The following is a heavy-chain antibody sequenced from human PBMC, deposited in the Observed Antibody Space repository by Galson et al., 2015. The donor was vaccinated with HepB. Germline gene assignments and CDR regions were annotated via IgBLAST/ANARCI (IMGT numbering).Heavy chain of an antibody. D-gene: IGHD6-19*01. CDR1: GFTFSSYA. CDR2: ISYDGSNK. CDR3: ARDFNSGSLRGGYFDY. V-gene: IGHV3-30*04. Sequence: SLRLSCAASGFTFSSYAMHWVRQAPGKGLEWVAVISYDGSNKYYADSVKGRFTISRDNSKNTLYLQMNSLRAEDTAVYYCARDFNSGSLRGGYFDYWGQGTLVTVSS. J-gene: IGHJ4*02.